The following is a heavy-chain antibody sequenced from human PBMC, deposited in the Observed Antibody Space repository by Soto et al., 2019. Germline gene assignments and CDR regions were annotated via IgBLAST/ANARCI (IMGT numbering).Heavy chain of an antibody. CDR2: ISGSGGSP. CDR3: AKAKAPAIVAVIHPPWYYGMDF. V-gene: IGHV3-23*01. Sequence: PGGSLRLSCAASGFTFSSYTMAWVRQAPGKGLEWVSSISGSGGSPSYADSVQGRFTISRDNPRNTLSLQMNSLRAEDTATYYCAKAKAPAIVAVIHPPWYYGMDFWGQGTTVTVSS. CDR1: GFTFSSYT. J-gene: IGHJ6*02. D-gene: IGHD3-22*01.